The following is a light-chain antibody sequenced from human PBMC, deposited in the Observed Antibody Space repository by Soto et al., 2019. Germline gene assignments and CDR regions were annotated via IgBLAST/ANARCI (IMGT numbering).Light chain of an antibody. J-gene: IGKJ1*01. CDR1: QGIKNW. Sequence: DIQMTQSPSYVSASVGDRVTITCPASQGIKNWLAWYQQKPGKAPNLLIYTGSSLQSGVPSRFSGSGSGTDFTLTISSLQPEDFAAYYCQQSYSTLWTFGQGTKVDIK. V-gene: IGKV1-12*01. CDR2: TGS. CDR3: QQSYSTLWT.